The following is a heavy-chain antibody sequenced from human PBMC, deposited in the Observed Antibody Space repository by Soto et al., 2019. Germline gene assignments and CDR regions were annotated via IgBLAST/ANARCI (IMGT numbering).Heavy chain of an antibody. CDR2: ISYDGNYK. D-gene: IGHD3-22*01. CDR3: GKVSTYYYDSTFDF. V-gene: IGHV3-30*18. CDR1: GFTFSSYG. Sequence: QVQLVESGGGVVQPGRSLRLSCAASGFTFSSYGMHWVRQAPGKGLEWVAIISYDGNYKHHADSVKGRFTISRDNSKKTLHMELNSLRAEDTAVYYCGKVSTYYYDSTFDFWGQGTLVTVSS. J-gene: IGHJ4*02.